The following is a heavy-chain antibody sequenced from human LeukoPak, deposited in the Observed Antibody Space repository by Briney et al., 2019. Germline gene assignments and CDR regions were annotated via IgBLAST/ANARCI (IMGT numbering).Heavy chain of an antibody. Sequence: GGTLRLSCAASGLTFSTFGMTWVRQAPGKGLEWVSYISSSSSTIYYADSVKGRFTISRDNAKNSLYLQMNSLRAEDTAVYYCARVGPDYGDYWGQGTLVTVSS. CDR3: ARVGPDYGDY. CDR1: GLTFSTFG. J-gene: IGHJ4*02. V-gene: IGHV3-48*01. CDR2: ISSSSSTI.